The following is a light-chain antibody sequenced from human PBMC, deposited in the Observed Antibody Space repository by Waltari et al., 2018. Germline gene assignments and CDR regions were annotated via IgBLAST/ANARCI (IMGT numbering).Light chain of an antibody. CDR2: RND. CDR3: AGWDDSPNGHWV. V-gene: IGLV1-44*01. Sequence: QSVPTQPPSASGTPGQRVTISCSGRASNIGGNAVNWYQQFPGKAPKLVIYRNDRGPSGVPDRVSGSRSGTAASPAITGLQSEDEADYYCAGWDDSPNGHWVFGGGTKVTVL. CDR1: ASNIGGNA. J-gene: IGLJ3*02.